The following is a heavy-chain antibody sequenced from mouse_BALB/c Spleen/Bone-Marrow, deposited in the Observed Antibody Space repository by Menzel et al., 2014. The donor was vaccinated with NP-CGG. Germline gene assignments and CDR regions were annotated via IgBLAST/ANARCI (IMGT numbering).Heavy chain of an antibody. J-gene: IGHJ3*01. V-gene: IGHV5-12-1*01. CDR3: ARHMIRGFAY. CDR2: ISSGGGST. CDR1: GFVFSSYD. D-gene: IGHD2-4*01. Sequence: EVKLVESGGGLVKPGGSLKLSCAASGFVFSSYDMSWVRQTPEKRLEWVAYISSGGGSTYYSDTVKGRFTISRDNAKNTLYFEMSSLKSEDTAMYYCARHMIRGFAYWGQGTLVTVSA.